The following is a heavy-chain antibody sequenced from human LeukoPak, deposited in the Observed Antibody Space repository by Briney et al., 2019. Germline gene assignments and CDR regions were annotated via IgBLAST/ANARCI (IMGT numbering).Heavy chain of an antibody. V-gene: IGHV4-4*09. Sequence: PSETLSLTCTVSGGSISGGYWSWIRQPPGRGLEWIGYVYTSGSTNYNPSLKSRVTISVDTSKSQFALKLSSVTAADTAVYYCAKSYFDYSTYYSYYFNLWGQGALVTVSS. D-gene: IGHD4-11*01. CDR3: AKSYFDYSTYYSYYFNL. CDR1: GGSISGGY. J-gene: IGHJ4*02. CDR2: VYTSGST.